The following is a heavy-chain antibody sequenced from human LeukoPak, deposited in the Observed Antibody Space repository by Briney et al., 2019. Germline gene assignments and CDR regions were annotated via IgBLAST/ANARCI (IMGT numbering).Heavy chain of an antibody. J-gene: IGHJ3*02. Sequence: KASETLSLTCAVSGGSISSSNWWSWVRQPPGKGLEWIGEIYHSGSTNYNPSPKSRVTISVDTSKNQFSLKLSSVTAADTAVYYCASFMTTVTNDAFDIWGQGTMVTVSS. CDR2: IYHSGST. D-gene: IGHD4-17*01. CDR3: ASFMTTVTNDAFDI. V-gene: IGHV4-4*02. CDR1: GGSISSSNW.